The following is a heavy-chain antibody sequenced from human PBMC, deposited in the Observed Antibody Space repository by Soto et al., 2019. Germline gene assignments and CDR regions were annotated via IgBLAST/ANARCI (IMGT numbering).Heavy chain of an antibody. CDR3: ARGYHYEYIWGRYTAASEFHY. J-gene: IGHJ4*02. Sequence: EVQLVESGGGLVQPGGSLRLSCAASGFTFSSYDMHWVRQATGKGLEWVSAIGTAGDKYYPGAVKGRFTISSENAKNSMNLQRNSLRAGDTAVYYCARGYHYEYIWGRYTAASEFHYWGQGTLVTVSS. V-gene: IGHV3-13*01. D-gene: IGHD3-16*01. CDR2: IGTAGDK. CDR1: GFTFSSYD.